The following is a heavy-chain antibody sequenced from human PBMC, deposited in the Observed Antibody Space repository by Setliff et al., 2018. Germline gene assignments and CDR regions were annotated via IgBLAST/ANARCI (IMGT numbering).Heavy chain of an antibody. CDR3: ARAPSTRGYSGYDS. Sequence: GGSLRLSCAASGFTFSDYYMNWIRQAPGKGLEWVSYISRGGNTIYYADSVKGRFTISRDNAKNSLYLQMNSLRAEDTAVYYCARAPSTRGYSGYDSWGQGTLVTVSS. CDR2: ISRGGNTI. CDR1: GFTFSDYY. V-gene: IGHV3-11*04. D-gene: IGHD5-12*01. J-gene: IGHJ5*02.